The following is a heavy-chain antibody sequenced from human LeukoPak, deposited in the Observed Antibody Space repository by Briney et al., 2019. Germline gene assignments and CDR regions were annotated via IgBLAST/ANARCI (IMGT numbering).Heavy chain of an antibody. CDR2: IKQDGSEK. CDR1: GFTSSSYW. CDR3: ARAPYCIGGSCRFDY. J-gene: IGHJ4*02. D-gene: IGHD2-15*01. V-gene: IGHV3-7*03. Sequence: GGSLRLSCAVSGFTSSSYWMSWVRQAPGKGLEWVANIKQDGSEKYYVDSVKGRFTIPRDNAKNSLYLQMNSLRAEDTAVYYCARAPYCIGGSCRFDYWGQGTLVTVSS.